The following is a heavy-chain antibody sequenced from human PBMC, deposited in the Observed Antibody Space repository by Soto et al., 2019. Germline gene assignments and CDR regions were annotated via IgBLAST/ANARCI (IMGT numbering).Heavy chain of an antibody. V-gene: IGHV3-53*02. J-gene: IGHJ6*02. CDR1: GFTVTSNY. Sequence: EVQLLETGGGLIQPGGSLRLSCLASGFTVTSNYMIWVRQPPGKGLEWFSTTFSGGSTNYADSVKGRFTISRDNSKNTVYLQMNNLRVEDTAVYYCAKKPPSTIQGWAFGMDVWGQGTTVSVSS. CDR3: AKKPPSTIQGWAFGMDV. D-gene: IGHD2-8*01. CDR2: TFSGGST.